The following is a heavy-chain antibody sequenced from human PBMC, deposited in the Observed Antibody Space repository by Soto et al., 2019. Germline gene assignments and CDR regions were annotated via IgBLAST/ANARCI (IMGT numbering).Heavy chain of an antibody. D-gene: IGHD3-16*01. CDR3: AREPLGGDTS. CDR1: GGSISSYY. J-gene: IGHJ4*02. CDR2: IYYSGST. Sequence: SETLSLTCTVSGGSISSYYWSWIRQPPGKGLEWIGYIYYSGSTNYNPSLKSRVTISVDTSKNQFSLKLSAVTAADTAVYYCAREPLGGDTSWGQGTLVTVSS. V-gene: IGHV4-59*01.